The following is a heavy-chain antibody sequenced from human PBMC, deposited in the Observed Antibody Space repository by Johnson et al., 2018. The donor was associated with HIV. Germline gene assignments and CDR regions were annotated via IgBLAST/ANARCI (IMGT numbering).Heavy chain of an antibody. V-gene: IGHV3-30*02. CDR3: ARGERFGGTQEAFDI. CDR1: GFSFSSYG. Sequence: QEKLVESGGGVVQPGGSLRLSCAASGFSFSSYGMHWVRHAPGKGLEWVAFIRYDGSNKYYADSVKVRFTISRDNSKNTLYLQMNSLRAEDTAVYYCARGERFGGTQEAFDIWGQGTMVTVSS. CDR2: IRYDGSNK. D-gene: IGHD1-26*01. J-gene: IGHJ3*02.